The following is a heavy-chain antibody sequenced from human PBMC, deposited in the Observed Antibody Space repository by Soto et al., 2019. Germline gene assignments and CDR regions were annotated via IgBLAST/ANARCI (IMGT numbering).Heavy chain of an antibody. CDR2: ISNDGDDK. D-gene: IGHD2-21*02. CDR1: GFTFSPYT. CDR3: ARGGGFCGADCYKGGIDY. Sequence: QVQLVESGGGVVQPGRSLRLSCAASGFTFSPYTMHWVRQIPGKGLEWVAVISNDGDDKDYADSVKGRFTVFRDNSKNTLYLQMISLRAEDTALYFCARGGGFCGADCYKGGIDYWGRGTLVTVSP. V-gene: IGHV3-30-3*01. J-gene: IGHJ4*02.